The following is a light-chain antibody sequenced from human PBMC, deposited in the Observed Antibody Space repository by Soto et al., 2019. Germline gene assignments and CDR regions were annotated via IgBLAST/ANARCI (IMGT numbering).Light chain of an antibody. CDR1: QNINKN. CDR2: EAS. V-gene: IGKV1-39*01. Sequence: DIQMSQSPSSLSASVGDSVTISCRASQNINKNLNWYQQKSGKAPSLLIYEASTFQSGVPSRFSGSGSGTDFTLAISNLQHEDFATYYCQQSFQTPYTFGQGTQLEI. J-gene: IGKJ2*01. CDR3: QQSFQTPYT.